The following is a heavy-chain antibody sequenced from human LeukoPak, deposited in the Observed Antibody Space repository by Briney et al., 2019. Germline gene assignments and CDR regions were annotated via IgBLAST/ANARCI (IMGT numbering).Heavy chain of an antibody. Sequence: GESLKISCKGSGYSFSSYWIGWVRQMPGKGLEWMTMIYPGNSDTRYSPSFQGQVTVSADKSITTAYLQWSSLKASDTAMYYCARHKSDYDRSAMDVWGQGTTVTVPS. CDR3: ARHKSDYDRSAMDV. J-gene: IGHJ6*02. V-gene: IGHV5-51*01. D-gene: IGHD5-12*01. CDR2: IYPGNSDT. CDR1: GYSFSSYW.